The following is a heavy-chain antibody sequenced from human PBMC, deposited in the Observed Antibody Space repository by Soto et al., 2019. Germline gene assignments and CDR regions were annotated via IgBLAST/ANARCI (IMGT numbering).Heavy chain of an antibody. V-gene: IGHV4-61*01. CDR1: GGSVSSGSYY. D-gene: IGHD6-6*01. J-gene: IGHJ4*02. Sequence: PSETLSLTCTVSGGSVSSGSYYWSWIRQPPGKGLEWIGYIYYSGSTNYNPSLKSRVTISVDTSKNQFSLKLSSVTAADTAVYYCARDTGSIAARLFDYWGQGTLVTVAA. CDR3: ARDTGSIAARLFDY. CDR2: IYYSGST.